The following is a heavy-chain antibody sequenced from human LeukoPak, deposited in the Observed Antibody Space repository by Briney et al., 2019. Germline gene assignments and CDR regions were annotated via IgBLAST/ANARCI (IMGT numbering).Heavy chain of an antibody. V-gene: IGHV7-4-1*02. Sequence: ASVKVSCKASGYTFTSYAMNWVRQAPGQGLEWMGWINTNTGNPTYAQGFTGRFVFSLDTSVSTAYLQISSLKAEDTAVYYCARYNSYGSGSYFNWFDPWGQGTLVTVSS. CDR1: GYTFTSYA. CDR3: ARYNSYGSGSYFNWFDP. D-gene: IGHD3-10*01. J-gene: IGHJ5*02. CDR2: INTNTGNP.